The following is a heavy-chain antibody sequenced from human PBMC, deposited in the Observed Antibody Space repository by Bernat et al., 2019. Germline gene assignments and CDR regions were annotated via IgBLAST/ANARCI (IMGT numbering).Heavy chain of an antibody. CDR2: INEGGSAT. CDR3: ARGMIGGPSTKN. V-gene: IGHV3-7*01. D-gene: IGHD3-16*01. J-gene: IGHJ4*02. Sequence: EVQLVESGGGWVKPGGGLRLSWAASGFTFSGYWMTWVGQAPGKGWGGGANINEGGSATYYVDSVRGRFTISRDNDRNSLYLQMNSLRAEDTAVYYCARGMIGGPSTKNWGQGTLVTVSS. CDR1: GFTFSGYW.